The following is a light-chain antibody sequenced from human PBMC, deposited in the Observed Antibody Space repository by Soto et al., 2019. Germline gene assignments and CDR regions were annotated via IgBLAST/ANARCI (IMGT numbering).Light chain of an antibody. V-gene: IGKV1-33*01. CDR3: QQYYNLAL. CDR1: QDITNY. J-gene: IGKJ2*01. CDR2: DAS. Sequence: DIQMTQSPSSLSVSVGDRVTISCQASQDITNYLNWYQQKPGKAPKLLIYDASTLETGVPSRFSGSGSGTDFTFTISSLQPEDIATYYCQQYYNLALFGQGTKLEIK.